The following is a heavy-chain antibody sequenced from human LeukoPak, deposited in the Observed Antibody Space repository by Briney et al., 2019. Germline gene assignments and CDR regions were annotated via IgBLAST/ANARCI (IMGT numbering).Heavy chain of an antibody. J-gene: IGHJ4*02. CDR2: TSSDLNVK. D-gene: IGHD2-21*01. CDR1: GFTFRNYV. CDR3: ASGDGYLQPY. Sequence: GGSLRLSCAASGFTFRNYVIHWVRQAPGKGLEWVAVTSSDLNVKLYADSVKGRFTISRDNSRSTLYLQMNSLRVDDTAVYFCASGDGYLQPYWGQGTLVTVSS. V-gene: IGHV3-30-3*01.